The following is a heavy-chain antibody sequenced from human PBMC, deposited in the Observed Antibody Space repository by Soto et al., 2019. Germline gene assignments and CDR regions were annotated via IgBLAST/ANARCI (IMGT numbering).Heavy chain of an antibody. CDR2: ISGSGGST. V-gene: IGHV3-23*01. CDR3: AKDSVTYYDILTGYYDLLSDPYFDY. CDR1: GFTFSSYA. J-gene: IGHJ4*02. D-gene: IGHD3-9*01. Sequence: EVQLLESGGGLVQPGGSLRLSCAASGFTFSSYAMSWVRQAPGKGLEWVSAISGSGGSTYYADSVKGRFTISRDNYKNTLYLQMTSLRAEDTAVYYCAKDSVTYYDILTGYYDLLSDPYFDYWGQGPLVTVSS.